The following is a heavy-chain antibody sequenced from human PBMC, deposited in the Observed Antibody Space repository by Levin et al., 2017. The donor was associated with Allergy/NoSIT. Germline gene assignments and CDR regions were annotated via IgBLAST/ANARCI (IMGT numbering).Heavy chain of an antibody. Sequence: QSSETLSLTCAASGFTFSDHYMDWVRQAPGKGLEWVGRTRNKVKSYTTEYAASVKGRFSISRDDSKNSLYLQMNSLKTEDTAVYYCARGATAATNFFYGLDVWGQGTTVTVSS. CDR3: ARGATAATNFFYGLDV. V-gene: IGHV3-72*01. D-gene: IGHD4-17*01. CDR1: GFTFSDHY. J-gene: IGHJ6*02. CDR2: TRNKVKSYTT.